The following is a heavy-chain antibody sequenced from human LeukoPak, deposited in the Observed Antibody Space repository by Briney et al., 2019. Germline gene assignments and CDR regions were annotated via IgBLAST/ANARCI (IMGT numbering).Heavy chain of an antibody. D-gene: IGHD2-15*01. V-gene: IGHV3-43D*03. Sequence: PGGSLRLSCAASGFTFSSYSMHWVRQAPGKGLEWVSLISWDGGSTYYADSVKGRFTISRDNSKNSLYLQMNSLRAEDTALYYCAAISEGGGGSDYYYMDVWGKGTTVTVSS. CDR2: ISWDGGST. J-gene: IGHJ6*03. CDR3: AAISEGGGGSDYYYMDV. CDR1: GFTFSSYS.